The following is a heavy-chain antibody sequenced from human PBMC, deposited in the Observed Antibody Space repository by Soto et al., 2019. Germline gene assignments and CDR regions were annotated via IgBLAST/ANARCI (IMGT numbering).Heavy chain of an antibody. D-gene: IGHD6-19*01. CDR3: ARDLIAVAGSYGMDV. V-gene: IGHV3-64*01. CDR1: GFTFSSYA. J-gene: IGHJ6*02. CDR2: ISSNGGST. Sequence: PGGSLRLSCAASGFTFSSYAMHWVRQAPGKGLEYVSAISSNGGSTYYANSVKGRFTISRDNSKNTLYLQMGSLRAEDMAVYYCARDLIAVAGSYGMDVWGQGTTXTVSS.